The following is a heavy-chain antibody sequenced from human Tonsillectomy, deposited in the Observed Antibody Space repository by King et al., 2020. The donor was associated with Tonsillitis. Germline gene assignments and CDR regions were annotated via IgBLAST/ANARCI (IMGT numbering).Heavy chain of an antibody. V-gene: IGHV5-51*03. CDR2: IFPGDSDT. Sequence: QLVQSGAEVKKPGESLKISCQGSGYSFGTYWIGWVRQTPGKGLEWMGIIFPGDSDTRYRPSFHDQVPNSATQSISTPYLQWTSLKASDTAIYYCARRMMWDLPLNNDVFDLWGQGTMVVVSP. D-gene: IGHD1-26*01. CDR1: GYSFGTYW. CDR3: ARRMMWDLPLNNDVFDL. J-gene: IGHJ3*01.